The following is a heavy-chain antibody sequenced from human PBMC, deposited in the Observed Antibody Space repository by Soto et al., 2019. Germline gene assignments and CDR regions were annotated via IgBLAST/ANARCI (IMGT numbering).Heavy chain of an antibody. CDR3: ARGGVSTRTFDY. V-gene: IGHV5-51*01. Sequence: GESLKISCKGSGYNFAGYWIAWVRQMPGKGLELMGIIYPSDSDTRYRPSFQGQVTITADKSISSAYLQWSSLRASDTAMYYCARGGVSTRTFDYWGQGTPVTVSS. CDR2: IYPSDSDT. CDR1: GYNFAGYW. D-gene: IGHD3-3*01. J-gene: IGHJ4*02.